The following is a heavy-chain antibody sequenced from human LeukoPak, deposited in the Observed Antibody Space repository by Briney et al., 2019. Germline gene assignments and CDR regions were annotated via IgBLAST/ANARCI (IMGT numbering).Heavy chain of an antibody. CDR3: ARDPFDPPYYYDSSGYYNY. CDR1: GFTFSSYG. D-gene: IGHD3-22*01. CDR2: ISYDGSNK. J-gene: IGHJ4*02. Sequence: QPGRSLRLSCAASGFTFSSYGMHWVRQAPGKGLEWVAVISYDGSNKYYADSVKGRFTISRDNAKNSLYLQMNSLRAEDTAVYYCARDPFDPPYYYDSSGYYNYWGQGTLVTVSS. V-gene: IGHV3-30*03.